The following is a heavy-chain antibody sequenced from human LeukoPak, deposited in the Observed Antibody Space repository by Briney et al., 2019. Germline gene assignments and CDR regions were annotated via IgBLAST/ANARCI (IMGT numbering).Heavy chain of an antibody. D-gene: IGHD1-26*01. Sequence: GGSLRLSCAASGFTFSSFWMSWVRQAPGKGLKWLANIKQDGSEKYYVGSVKGRFTISRDNAKNSLYLQMNSLRAEDTAVYYCARVRGSFSLDYWGQGTLVTVFS. J-gene: IGHJ4*02. CDR1: GFTFSSFW. CDR2: IKQDGSEK. CDR3: ARVRGSFSLDY. V-gene: IGHV3-7*01.